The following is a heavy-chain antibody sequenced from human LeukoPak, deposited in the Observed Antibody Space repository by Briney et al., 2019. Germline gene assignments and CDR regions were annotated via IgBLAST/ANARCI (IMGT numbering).Heavy chain of an antibody. D-gene: IGHD1-1*01. CDR3: ARQDQYNSNLAHFDY. J-gene: IGHJ4*02. CDR2: IYYSGST. Sequence: PSETLSLTCTVSGGSISSSSYYWGWIRQPPGKGREWIGSIYYSGSTYYNPSLKSRVTISVDTSKNQFSLKLSSVTAADTAVYYCARQDQYNSNLAHFDYWGQGTLVTVSS. V-gene: IGHV4-39*01. CDR1: GGSISSSSYY.